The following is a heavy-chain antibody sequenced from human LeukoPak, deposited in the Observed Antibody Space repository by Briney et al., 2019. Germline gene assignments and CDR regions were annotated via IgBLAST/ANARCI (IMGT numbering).Heavy chain of an antibody. J-gene: IGHJ4*02. V-gene: IGHV5-51*01. CDR2: IYPGDSDT. D-gene: IGHD3-3*01. CDR3: ARGGYDFWSGYYPGDY. CDR1: GYSFTSYW. Sequence: GESLKISCKGSGYSFTSYWIGWVRQMPGKGLEWMGIIYPGDSDTRYSPSFQGQVTISADKSISTVYLQWSSLKASDTAMYYCARGGYDFWSGYYPGDYWGQGTLVTVSS.